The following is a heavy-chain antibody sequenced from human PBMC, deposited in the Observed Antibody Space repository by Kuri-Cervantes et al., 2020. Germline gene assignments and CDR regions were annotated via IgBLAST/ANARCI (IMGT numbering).Heavy chain of an antibody. Sequence: SVKVSCKASGGTFSNYAISWVRQAPGQGLEWMGGIIPIFGTANYAQKFQGRVTITADESTSTAYMELSSLRSEDTAVYYCATDGSGSYYSPFGYWGQGTLVTVSS. CDR1: GGTFSNYA. V-gene: IGHV1-69*13. J-gene: IGHJ4*02. CDR3: ATDGSGSYYSPFGY. D-gene: IGHD3-10*01. CDR2: IIPIFGTA.